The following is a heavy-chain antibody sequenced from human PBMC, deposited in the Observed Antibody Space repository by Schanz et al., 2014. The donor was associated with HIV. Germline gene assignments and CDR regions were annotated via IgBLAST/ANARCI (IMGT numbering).Heavy chain of an antibody. CDR3: AKGVSVAGSSYYFDY. Sequence: EVQLAESGGGLAQPGGSLRLSCLASGFAFSSYSMNWVRQAPGKGLEWLAYIGGGESSNRYYADFVKGRFTISRDNAKNSLYLQMSSLRREDTAFYYCAKGVSVAGSSYYFDYWGQGALVTVSS. J-gene: IGHJ4*02. CDR2: IGGGESSNR. CDR1: GFAFSSYS. D-gene: IGHD6-19*01. V-gene: IGHV3-48*04.